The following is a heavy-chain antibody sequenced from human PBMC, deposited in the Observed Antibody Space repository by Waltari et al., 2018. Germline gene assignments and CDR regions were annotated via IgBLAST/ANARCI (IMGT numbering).Heavy chain of an antibody. CDR2: IYYSGST. Sequence: QLQLQESGPGLVKPSETLSLTCTDSGGSISSSSYYWGWIRQPPGKGLEWIGSIYYSGSTYYNPSLKSRVTISVDTSKNQFSLKLSSVTAADTAVYYCARYSFLWFGDYWGQGTLVTVSS. CDR3: ARYSFLWFGDY. CDR1: GGSISSSSYY. V-gene: IGHV4-39*01. J-gene: IGHJ4*02. D-gene: IGHD3-10*01.